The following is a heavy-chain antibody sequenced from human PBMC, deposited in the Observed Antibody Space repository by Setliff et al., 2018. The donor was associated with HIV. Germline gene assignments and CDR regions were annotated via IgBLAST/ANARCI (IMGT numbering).Heavy chain of an antibody. D-gene: IGHD5-12*01. CDR2: MNPNSGNT. J-gene: IGHJ4*02. Sequence: ASVKVSCKASGYTFTRYDINWVRQATGQGLEWMGWMNPNSGNTGYAQKFQGRVTMTRNTSISTAYMELSSLRSEDTAVYYCAKDFRWLGPYYFDYWGQGTLVTVSS. CDR1: GYTFTRYD. CDR3: AKDFRWLGPYYFDY. V-gene: IGHV1-8*01.